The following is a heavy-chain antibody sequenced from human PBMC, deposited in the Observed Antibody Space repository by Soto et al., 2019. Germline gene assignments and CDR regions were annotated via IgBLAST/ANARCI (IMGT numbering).Heavy chain of an antibody. CDR2: IYSSGNT. Sequence: LSLTCTVSNGSINGYYWSWIRQPPGKGLEWIAYIYSSGNTNYNPSLKSRVSISVDASNNQFSLKVRSVTAADTAVYYCARVAPNCGGDCYDWWGQGTLVTVSS. V-gene: IGHV4-59*01. CDR3: ARVAPNCGGDCYDW. J-gene: IGHJ4*02. D-gene: IGHD2-21*02. CDR1: NGSINGYY.